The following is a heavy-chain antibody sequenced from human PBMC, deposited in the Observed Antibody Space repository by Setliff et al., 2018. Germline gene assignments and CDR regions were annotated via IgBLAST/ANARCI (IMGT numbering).Heavy chain of an antibody. CDR2: ISYDGSNK. CDR3: AKDLLPTVYYFDY. CDR1: GFTFSSYG. V-gene: IGHV3-30*12. D-gene: IGHD2-15*01. J-gene: IGHJ4*02. Sequence: PGGSLRLSCAASGFTFSSYGMHWVRQAPGKGLEWVAVISYDGSNKYYADSVKGRFTISRDNSKNTLYLQMNSLRAEDTAVYYCAKDLLPTVYYFDYWGPGTLVTVSS.